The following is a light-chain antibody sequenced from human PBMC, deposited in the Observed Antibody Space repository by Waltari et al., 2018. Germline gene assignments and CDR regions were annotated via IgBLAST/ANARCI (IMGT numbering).Light chain of an antibody. Sequence: SYEVTQPPSVSVSPRQRATITCPGEKLGSKSVSWYQQKSGQSPVLVIYRDDKRPSGIPERFSGSNSGNTATLTISGTQPMDEADYYCQAWDSSAFVFGAGTKVTVL. CDR2: RDD. V-gene: IGLV3-1*01. CDR3: QAWDSSAFV. CDR1: KLGSKS. J-gene: IGLJ1*01.